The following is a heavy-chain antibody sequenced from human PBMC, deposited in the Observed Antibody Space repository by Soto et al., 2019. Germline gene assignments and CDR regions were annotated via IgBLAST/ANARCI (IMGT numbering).Heavy chain of an antibody. J-gene: IGHJ4*02. CDR1: GFTFNHYA. Sequence: LRLSCAASGFTFNHYAMSWVRQAPGKRLEWVSIIIASGGTFYADSVKGRFTISRDNSKNTVYLQMSSLRVEDTAIYYCAKDYTVAADPSSVILFDYWGQGALVTVSS. CDR2: IIASGGT. CDR3: AKDYTVAADPSSVILFDY. D-gene: IGHD2-15*01. V-gene: IGHV3-23*01.